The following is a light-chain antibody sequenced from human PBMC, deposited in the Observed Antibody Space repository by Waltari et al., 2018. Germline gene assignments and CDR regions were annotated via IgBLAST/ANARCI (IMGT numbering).Light chain of an antibody. V-gene: IGKV6-21*01. CDR1: QSIGSS. J-gene: IGKJ2*01. CDR3: HQSNSLPYT. CDR2: FAS. Sequence: EIVLTQSPDFQSVTPKEKVTITCRASQSIGSSLHCSQQKHAQSPKLVIKFASQSFSGVPSRFSGSGSGTDFTLTINSLEAEDAATYYCHQSNSLPYTFGQGTKLEIK.